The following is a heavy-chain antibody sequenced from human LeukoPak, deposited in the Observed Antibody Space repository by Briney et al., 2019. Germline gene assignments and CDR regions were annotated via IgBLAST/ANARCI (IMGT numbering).Heavy chain of an antibody. Sequence: ASVKVSCKASGYTFTSYGISWVRQAPGQGLEWMGWISAYNGNTNYAQKLQGRVTMTTDTSTSTAYMELRSLRSDDTAVYYCARDQEQWPDYYYYGMDVWGQGTTDTVSS. CDR1: GYTFTSYG. J-gene: IGHJ6*02. V-gene: IGHV1-18*01. CDR2: ISAYNGNT. CDR3: ARDQEQWPDYYYYGMDV. D-gene: IGHD6-19*01.